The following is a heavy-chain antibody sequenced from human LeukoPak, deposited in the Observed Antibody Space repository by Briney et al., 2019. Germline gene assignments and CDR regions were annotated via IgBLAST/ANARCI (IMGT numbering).Heavy chain of an antibody. CDR2: TYYRSKWYN. Sequence: SQTLSLTCAISGDIVSSNSAAWTWIRQSPSRGLEWLGRTYYRSKWYNDYAVSVKSRITINPDTSKNQFSLQLNSVTPEDTAVYYCARAAVAGTYYFDYWGQGTLVTVSS. CDR1: GDIVSSNSAA. J-gene: IGHJ4*02. V-gene: IGHV6-1*01. D-gene: IGHD6-19*01. CDR3: ARAAVAGTYYFDY.